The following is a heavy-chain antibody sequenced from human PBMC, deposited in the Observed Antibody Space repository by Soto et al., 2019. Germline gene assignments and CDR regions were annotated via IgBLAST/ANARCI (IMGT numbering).Heavy chain of an antibody. J-gene: IGHJ6*02. CDR3: AREEMDYGLDV. V-gene: IGHV3-33*01. CDR1: GFSFSDFG. CDR2: IWHDGSSK. Sequence: QLVESGGGVVQPGRSLRLSCAASGFSFSDFGIHWVRQAPGKGLEWVAVIWHDGSSKYYADTVKGRFTISRDNSKNTVNLQMNSLRAEDTAVYYCAREEMDYGLDVWGQGTTVTVSS.